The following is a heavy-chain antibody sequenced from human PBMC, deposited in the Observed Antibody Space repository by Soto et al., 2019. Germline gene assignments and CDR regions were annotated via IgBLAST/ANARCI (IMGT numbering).Heavy chain of an antibody. J-gene: IGHJ6*02. Sequence: ASVKVSCKASGYTFTGYYMHWVRQAPGQGLEWMGWINPNGGGTNYAQKFQGRVTMTRDTSISTAYMELSRLRSDDTAVYYCARDFWSGSPANYYYGMDVWGQGTTVTVSS. V-gene: IGHV1-2*02. CDR1: GYTFTGYY. D-gene: IGHD3-3*01. CDR3: ARDFWSGSPANYYYGMDV. CDR2: INPNGGGT.